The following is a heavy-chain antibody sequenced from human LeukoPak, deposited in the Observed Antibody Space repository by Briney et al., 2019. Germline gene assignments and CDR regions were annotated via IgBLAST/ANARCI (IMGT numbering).Heavy chain of an antibody. J-gene: IGHJ5*02. Sequence: SETLTLTCAVYGGSFSGYYWSWIRQPPGKGLEWIGEITHSGSTKYNPSLKSRVTISVDTSKSQFSLKLSSVTAADTAVYYCAREREDIVVVPAAIRRDWFDPWGQGTLVTVSS. D-gene: IGHD2-2*02. V-gene: IGHV4-34*01. CDR1: GGSFSGYY. CDR2: ITHSGST. CDR3: AREREDIVVVPAAIRRDWFDP.